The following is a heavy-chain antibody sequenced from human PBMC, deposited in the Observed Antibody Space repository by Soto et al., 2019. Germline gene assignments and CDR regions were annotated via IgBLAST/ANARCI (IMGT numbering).Heavy chain of an antibody. J-gene: IGHJ4*02. D-gene: IGHD5-12*01. CDR3: ARARLSYFDY. V-gene: IGHV4-34*01. CDR2: INHSGST. CDR1: GGSFSGYY. Sequence: SETLSLTCAVYGGSFSGYYWSWIRQPPGKGLEWIGEINHSGSTNYNPSLKSRVTISVDTSKNQFSLKLISVTAADTAVYYGARARLSYFDYWGQGTLVTVSS.